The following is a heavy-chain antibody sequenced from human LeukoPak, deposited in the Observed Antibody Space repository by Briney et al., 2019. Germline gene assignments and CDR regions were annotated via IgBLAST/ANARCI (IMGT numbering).Heavy chain of an antibody. Sequence: PSQTLSLTCTVSGGSISSGGYYWSWIRQPPGKGLEWIGYIYHSGSTYYNPSLKSRVTISVDRSKNQFSLKLSSVTAADTAVYYCARIVARAMDVWGKGTTVTVSS. V-gene: IGHV4-30-2*01. D-gene: IGHD2-15*01. CDR2: IYHSGST. CDR3: ARIVARAMDV. CDR1: GGSISSGGYY. J-gene: IGHJ6*04.